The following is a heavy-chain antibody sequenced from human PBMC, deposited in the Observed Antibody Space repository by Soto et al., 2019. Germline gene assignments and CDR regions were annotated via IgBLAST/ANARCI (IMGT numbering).Heavy chain of an antibody. CDR3: ARVNSFDY. CDR2: ISSSSSTI. D-gene: IGHD3-22*01. J-gene: IGHJ4*02. V-gene: IGHV3-48*01. Sequence: GSLRFSCAASGFTFSSYSMNWVRQAPGKGLEWVSYISSSSSTIYYADSVKGRFTISRDNAKNSLYLQMNSLRAEDTAVYYCARVNSFDYWGQGTLVTVSS. CDR1: GFTFSSYS.